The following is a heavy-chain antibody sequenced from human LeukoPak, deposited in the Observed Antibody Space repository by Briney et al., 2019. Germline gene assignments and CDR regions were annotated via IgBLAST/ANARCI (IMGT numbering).Heavy chain of an antibody. Sequence: GGSLRLSCAASGFTFSNYAMSWVRQAPGKGLEWVSTLSNSDDSTYYPDSLKGRFTISKDNSKNTLHLQMNSLRAEDTAVYYCAKGTITSWPTFDYWGQGTLVTVSS. J-gene: IGHJ4*02. D-gene: IGHD1/OR15-1a*01. CDR1: GFTFSNYA. CDR2: LSNSDDST. CDR3: AKGTITSWPTFDY. V-gene: IGHV3-23*01.